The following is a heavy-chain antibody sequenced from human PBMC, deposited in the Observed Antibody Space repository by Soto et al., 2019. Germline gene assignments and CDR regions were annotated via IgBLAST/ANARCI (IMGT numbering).Heavy chain of an antibody. CDR3: ETMTGFLVHTLEADY. CDR2: IFYTGST. Sequence: HLQLQESGPGLVKPSETLSLTCTVSGNSISDRNYYWGWIRQPPGKGLEWIGSIFYTGSTSYSPSLRGRVTISVDTSKNQFSLKVTSVTAADTAIYFCETMTGFLVHTLEADYWGQGALVTVSS. CDR1: GNSISDRNYY. D-gene: IGHD3-3*01. V-gene: IGHV4-39*01. J-gene: IGHJ4*02.